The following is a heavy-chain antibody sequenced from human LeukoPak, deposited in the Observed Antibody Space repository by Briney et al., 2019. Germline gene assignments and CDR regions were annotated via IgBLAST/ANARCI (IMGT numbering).Heavy chain of an antibody. J-gene: IGHJ4*02. D-gene: IGHD2-21*02. Sequence: SETLSLTCAVSGGSISSGGYSWSWIRQPPGKGLEWIGYIYHSGSTYYNPSLKSRATISVDRSKNQFSLKLSSVTAADTAVYYCARGTAYCGGDCYPIFYFDYWGQGTLVTVSS. CDR2: IYHSGST. CDR3: ARGTAYCGGDCYPIFYFDY. CDR1: GGSISSGGYS. V-gene: IGHV4-30-2*01.